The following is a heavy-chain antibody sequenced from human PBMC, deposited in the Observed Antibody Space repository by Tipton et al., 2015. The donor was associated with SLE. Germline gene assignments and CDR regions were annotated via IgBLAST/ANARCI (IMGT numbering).Heavy chain of an antibody. J-gene: IGHJ2*01. D-gene: IGHD2-15*01. CDR3: AGSGGDTWYFDL. CDR1: GDSISGQY. V-gene: IGHV4-59*08. Sequence: TLSLTCTVSGDSISGQYWSWIRQPPGKGLEWIGYIYYSGTTNYNPSLKRRVTISVDTSKNQFSLKLSSVTAADTAVYYCAGSGGDTWYFDLWGRGTLVTVSS. CDR2: IYYSGTT.